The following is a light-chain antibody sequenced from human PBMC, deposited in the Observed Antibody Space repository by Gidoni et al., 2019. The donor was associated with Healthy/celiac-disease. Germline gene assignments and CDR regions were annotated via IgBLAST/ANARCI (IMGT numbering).Light chain of an antibody. Sequence: DIVLTQSPATLSLSPGERATLSCRASQSVSSYLAWYQQKPGQAPRLLIYDASNRATGIPARFSGSGYETDFTLTISSLEPEDLAVYYCQQRSNWPLITFGQGTRLEIK. CDR3: QQRSNWPLIT. CDR2: DAS. CDR1: QSVSSY. V-gene: IGKV3-11*01. J-gene: IGKJ5*01.